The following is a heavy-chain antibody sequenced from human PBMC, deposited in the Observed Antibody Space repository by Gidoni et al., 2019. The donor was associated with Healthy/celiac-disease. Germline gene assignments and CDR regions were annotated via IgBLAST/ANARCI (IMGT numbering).Heavy chain of an antibody. J-gene: IGHJ4*02. D-gene: IGHD4-17*01. CDR3: AREKTDMTTVTSLDY. V-gene: IGHV3-21*01. Sequence: EVQLVEYGGGLVKTGGSLRLSCDASGFTFSSYSMNWVRQAPGKGLEWGSSSRSSSSYIYYADSVKGRFTSSRDNAKNSLYLQMNSLRAEDTAVYYCAREKTDMTTVTSLDYWGQGTLVTVSS. CDR1: GFTFSSYS. CDR2: SRSSSSYI.